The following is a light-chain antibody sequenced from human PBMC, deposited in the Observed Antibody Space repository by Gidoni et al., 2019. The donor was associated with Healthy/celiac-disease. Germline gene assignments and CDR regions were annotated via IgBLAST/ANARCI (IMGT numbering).Light chain of an antibody. CDR2: GTS. Sequence: QSVLTQPPSVSRAPGQRVTISCTVSSSNIGAGYDVNWYQQLPGTAPNLLIYGTSNPPSGVPDRFSGSKSGTSAALAITGLQAEDEADYYCQSYDSSLSGWVFGGGTKLTVL. CDR3: QSYDSSLSGWV. J-gene: IGLJ3*02. CDR1: SSNIGAGYD. V-gene: IGLV1-40*01.